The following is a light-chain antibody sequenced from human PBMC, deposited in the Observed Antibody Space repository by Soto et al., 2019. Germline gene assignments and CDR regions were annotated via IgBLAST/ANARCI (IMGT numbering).Light chain of an antibody. V-gene: IGLV2-23*01. J-gene: IGLJ2*01. CDR2: EAD. CDR3: CSYVGTSTI. Sequence: QSALTQPASVSGSPGQSITISCTGSSGDVGSHNLVSWYQQYPGKAPKLMIFEADKRPSGVSDRFSGSKSGNTASLTVSGLQADDEADYYCCSYVGTSTIFGGGTKVTVL. CDR1: SGDVGSHNL.